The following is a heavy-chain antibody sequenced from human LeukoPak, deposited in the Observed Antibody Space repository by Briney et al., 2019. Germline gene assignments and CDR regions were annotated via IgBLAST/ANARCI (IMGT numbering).Heavy chain of an antibody. CDR3: AKSRALRWELLDY. Sequence: GGSLRLSCAASGFTLSSYAMSWVRQAPGTGLGWVSAISGSGGSTYYADSVKGRFTISRDNSKYTLYLQMNSLRAEDTAVYYCAKSRALRWELLDYWGQGTLVTVSS. D-gene: IGHD1-26*01. CDR1: GFTLSSYA. V-gene: IGHV3-23*01. J-gene: IGHJ4*02. CDR2: ISGSGGST.